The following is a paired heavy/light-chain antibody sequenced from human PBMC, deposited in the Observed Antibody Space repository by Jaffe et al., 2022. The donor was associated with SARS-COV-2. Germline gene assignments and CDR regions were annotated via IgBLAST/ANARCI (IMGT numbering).Light chain of an antibody. CDR2: EVS. Sequence: QSALTQPPSASGSPGQSVTISCTGTSSDVGGYNYVSWYQQHPGKAPKLMIYEVSKRPSGVPDRFSGSKSGNTASLTVSGLQAEDEADYYCSSYAGSKNVFGTGTKVTVL. J-gene: IGLJ1*01. V-gene: IGLV2-8*01. CDR3: SSYAGSKNV. CDR1: SSDVGGYNY.
Heavy chain of an antibody. Sequence: EVQLLESGGGLVQPGGSLRLSCAASGFTFSSYAMSWVRQAPGKGLEWVSAISGSGGSTYYADSVKGRFTISRDNSKNTLYLQMNSLRAEDTAVYYCAKDQYGDYEYYYYYYGMDVWGQGTTVTVSS. J-gene: IGHJ6*02. CDR1: GFTFSSYA. CDR2: ISGSGGST. V-gene: IGHV3-23*01. CDR3: AKDQYGDYEYYYYYYGMDV. D-gene: IGHD4-17*01.